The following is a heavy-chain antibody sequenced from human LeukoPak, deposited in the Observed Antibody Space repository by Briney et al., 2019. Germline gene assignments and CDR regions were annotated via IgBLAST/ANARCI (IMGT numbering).Heavy chain of an antibody. J-gene: IGHJ4*02. CDR1: GFTFDDYT. Sequence: GGSLRLSCAASGFTFDDYTMHWVRQAPGKGLEWVSLISWDGGSTYYADSVKGRFTISRDNAKNTLYLQMNSLRAEDTAVYYCASALRGVSPRPNYWGQGTLVTVSS. CDR3: ASALRGVSPRPNY. CDR2: ISWDGGST. D-gene: IGHD3-10*01. V-gene: IGHV3-43*01.